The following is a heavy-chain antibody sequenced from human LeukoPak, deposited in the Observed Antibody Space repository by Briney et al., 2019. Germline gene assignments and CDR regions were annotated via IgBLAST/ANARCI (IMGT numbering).Heavy chain of an antibody. CDR2: ISYDGGNK. D-gene: IGHD3-3*01. J-gene: IGHJ4*02. Sequence: PGGSLRLSCAASGFTFSSYGMHWVRQAPGKGLEGVAVISYDGGNKYYADSVKGRFTISRDNSKNTLYLQMNSLRAEDTAVYYCAKDFGVVANYYFDYWGQGTLVTVSS. CDR1: GFTFSSYG. V-gene: IGHV3-30*18. CDR3: AKDFGVVANYYFDY.